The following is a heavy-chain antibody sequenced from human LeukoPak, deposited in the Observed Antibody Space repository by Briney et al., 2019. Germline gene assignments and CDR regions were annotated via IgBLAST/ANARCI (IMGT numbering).Heavy chain of an antibody. J-gene: IGHJ5*02. CDR2: ISYDGGNE. D-gene: IGHD6-19*01. V-gene: IGHV3-30-3*01. CDR1: GFTFSRYD. CDR3: ARAAAVTGAFRDNWFDP. Sequence: GGSLRLSCVASGFTFSRYDMHWVRQAPGKGLEWAAVISYDGGNEIYADSVKGRFTISRDNSKNTLYLQMNSLRAEDTAVYYCARAAAVTGAFRDNWFDPWGQGALATVSS.